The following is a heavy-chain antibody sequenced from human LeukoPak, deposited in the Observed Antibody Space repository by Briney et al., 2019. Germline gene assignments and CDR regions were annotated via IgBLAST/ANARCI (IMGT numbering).Heavy chain of an antibody. CDR1: GGSISSYY. D-gene: IGHD2-2*01. CDR3: AKRYCTDTSCHLGPYYYYMDV. J-gene: IGHJ6*03. CDR2: IYYSGST. Sequence: PLETLSLTCTVSGGSISSYYWSWIRQPPGKGLEWIGYIYYSGSTNYNPSLKSRVTISVDTSKNQFSLKLSSVTAADTAVYYCAKRYCTDTSCHLGPYYYYMDVWGKGTTVTISS. V-gene: IGHV4-59*01.